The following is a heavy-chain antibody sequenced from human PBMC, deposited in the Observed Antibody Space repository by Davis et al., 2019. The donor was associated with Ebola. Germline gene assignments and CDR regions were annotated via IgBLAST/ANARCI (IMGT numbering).Heavy chain of an antibody. CDR1: GYSFTDDG. Sequence: SVKVSCKASGYSFTDDGISWVRQAPGQGLEWMGGIIPIFGTANYAQKFQGRVTITADKSTSTAYMELSSLRSEDTAVYYCARGWYSSSWPTGYYYYGMDVWGQGTTVTVSS. D-gene: IGHD6-13*01. V-gene: IGHV1-69*06. CDR2: IIPIFGTA. J-gene: IGHJ6*02. CDR3: ARGWYSSSWPTGYYYYGMDV.